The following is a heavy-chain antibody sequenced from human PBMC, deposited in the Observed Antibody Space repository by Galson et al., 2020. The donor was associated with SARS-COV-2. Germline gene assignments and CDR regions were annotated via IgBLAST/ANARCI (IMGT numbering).Heavy chain of an antibody. CDR2: ISSSGNTI. D-gene: IGHD6-13*01. CDR1: GFTFSDYY. J-gene: IGHJ3*02. Sequence: GESLKISCAASGFTFSDYYMSWIRQAPGKGLEWVSYISSSGNTIYYADSVKGQFTMSRDNAKNSLYLQMNSLRAEDTAVYYCAREVRSSNNDAFDIWGQGTMVTVSS. V-gene: IGHV3-11*04. CDR3: AREVRSSNNDAFDI.